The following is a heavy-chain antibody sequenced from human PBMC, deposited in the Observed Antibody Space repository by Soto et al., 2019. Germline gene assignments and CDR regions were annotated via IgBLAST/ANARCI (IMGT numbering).Heavy chain of an antibody. D-gene: IGHD3-22*01. V-gene: IGHV4-28*01. Sequence: LDTQARTWTVSGYSISSSNWWGWMRQPRGKGLEWIGYIYYSGSTYYNPSLKSRVTMSVDTSKNQFSLKLSSLTAVDKAVYYCARTGLGYYHSSGYWDYWGQATLVTVSS. CDR3: ARTGLGYYHSSGYWDY. CDR2: IYYSGST. J-gene: IGHJ4*02. CDR1: GYSISSSNW.